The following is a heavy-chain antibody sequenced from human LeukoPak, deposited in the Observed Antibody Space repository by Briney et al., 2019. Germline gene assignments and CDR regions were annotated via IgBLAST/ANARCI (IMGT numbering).Heavy chain of an antibody. J-gene: IGHJ4*02. V-gene: IGHV1-46*01. CDR3: ASGVSSGYSGIQNYFDY. Sequence: ASVTVSFKASGYTFTSYYMHWVRQAPGQGLEWMGVINPSGGSTSYAQKFQGRVTITRDTSTSTVYMELSSLRSEDTAVYYCASGVSSGYSGIQNYFDYWGQGTLVTVSS. CDR2: INPSGGST. D-gene: IGHD3-22*01. CDR1: GYTFTSYY.